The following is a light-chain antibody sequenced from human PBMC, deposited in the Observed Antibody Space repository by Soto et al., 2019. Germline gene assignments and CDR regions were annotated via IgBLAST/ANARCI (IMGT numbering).Light chain of an antibody. V-gene: IGLV2-8*01. CDR3: RSYAKTISVV. CDR1: SRDVGAYNY. CDR2: EVT. J-gene: IGLJ3*02. Sequence: QSALTQPPSASGSPGQSVTISCTGTSRDVGAYNYVSWYQQRPGQAHKLLIYEVTKRPSGVPDRFSVSKSGNTASLTVSGLQAEDEADYYCRSYAKTISVVFGGWTKLTVL.